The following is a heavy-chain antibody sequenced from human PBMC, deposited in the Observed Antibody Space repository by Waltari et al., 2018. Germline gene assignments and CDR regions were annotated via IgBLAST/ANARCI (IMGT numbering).Heavy chain of an antibody. Sequence: QVQLQESGPGLVKPSETLSLTCTVSGGSISSYYWSWIRQPPGKGLEWIGYIYYSGSTNYNPSLKSRVTISGDTSKNQFSLKLSSVTAADTAVYYCASSYYYDSSGYRGYFDYWGQGTLVTVSS. CDR2: IYYSGST. D-gene: IGHD3-22*01. V-gene: IGHV4-59*01. CDR1: GGSISSYY. CDR3: ASSYYYDSSGYRGYFDY. J-gene: IGHJ4*02.